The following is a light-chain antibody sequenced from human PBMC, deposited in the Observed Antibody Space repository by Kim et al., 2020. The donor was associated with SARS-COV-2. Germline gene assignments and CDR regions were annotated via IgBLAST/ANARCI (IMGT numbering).Light chain of an antibody. CDR1: QSVLSSSNNKNY. J-gene: IGKJ2*01. CDR2: WAS. CDR3: QQYYSLPYT. Sequence: DIVLTQSPDSLAVSLGERATINCKSSQSVLSSSNNKNYLAWYQQTPGQPPKLLIYWASTRESGVPDRFSGSGSGTDFTLTISSLQAEDVAVYNCQQYYSLPYTFGQGTKLEI. V-gene: IGKV4-1*01.